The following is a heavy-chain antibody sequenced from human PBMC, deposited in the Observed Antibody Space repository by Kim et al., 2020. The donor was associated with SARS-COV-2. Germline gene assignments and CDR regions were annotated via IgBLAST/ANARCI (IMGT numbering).Heavy chain of an antibody. CDR3: SRKLATGAFDI. V-gene: IGHV3-9*01. CDR2: M. J-gene: IGHJ3*02. Sequence: MGHADSVKGRFTISRDDAKSSLYLQMNSLRPEDTALYYRSRKLATGAFDIWGQGTLVIVSS. D-gene: IGHD3-3*02.